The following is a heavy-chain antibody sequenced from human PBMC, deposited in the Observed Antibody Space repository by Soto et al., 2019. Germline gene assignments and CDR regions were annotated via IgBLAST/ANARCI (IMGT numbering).Heavy chain of an antibody. D-gene: IGHD2-8*01. CDR1: GGSVSSGSYY. V-gene: IGHV4-61*01. Sequence: QVQLQESGPGLVKPSETLSLTCTVSGGSVSSGSYYWSWIRQPPGKGLEWIGYIYYSGSTNYNPSLKSRLTISVDTYRNKLSLKLSSVTSADTAVYCCAREEWGSASAHWGQGTLVTVSS. J-gene: IGHJ4*02. CDR3: AREEWGSASAH. CDR2: IYYSGST.